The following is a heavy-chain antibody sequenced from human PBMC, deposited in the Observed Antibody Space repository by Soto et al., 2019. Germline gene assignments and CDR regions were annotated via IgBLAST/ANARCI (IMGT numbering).Heavy chain of an antibody. Sequence: QITLKASGPTLVKPTQTLTLTCTFSGFSLSTNGVGVGWIRQPPGQALEWLALLYGNDDKRYSPSLKSRLTITYDNSKNQVVHTMTNMYPVDTATYYCAHRPNSSWYFDFWGQGILVTVSS. CDR3: AHRPNSSWYFDF. D-gene: IGHD6-13*01. J-gene: IGHJ4*02. CDR2: LYGNDDK. CDR1: GFSLSTNGVG. V-gene: IGHV2-5*01.